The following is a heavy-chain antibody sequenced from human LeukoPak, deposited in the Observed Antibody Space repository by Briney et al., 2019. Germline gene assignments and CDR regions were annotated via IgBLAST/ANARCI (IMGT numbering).Heavy chain of an antibody. J-gene: IGHJ4*02. D-gene: IGHD1-7*01. CDR2: ISISGSTT. CDR3: ANRYKWNYGNFVY. CDR1: GFTFSNCA. V-gene: IGHV3-23*01. Sequence: GGSLRLSCAASGFTFSNCAMNWVRQAPGKGLEWVSTISISGSTTYYADSVKGRFTISRDNSKNTLYLQMDSLRADDTAVYYCANRYKWNYGNFVYWGQGTLVTVSS.